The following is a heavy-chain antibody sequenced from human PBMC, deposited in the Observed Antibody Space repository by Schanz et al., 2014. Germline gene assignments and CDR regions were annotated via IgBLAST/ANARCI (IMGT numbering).Heavy chain of an antibody. CDR3: VSQTGSPNY. J-gene: IGHJ4*02. D-gene: IGHD6-13*01. V-gene: IGHV3-23*04. CDR2: ILGLASTT. Sequence: EVQLVESGGGLVKPGGSLRLSCAASGFTFSTSAMSWVRQVPGKGLEWVSAILGLASTTYYADSVKGRFTISRDNAKNSLYLEMNSLRAEDTAVYFCVSQTGSPNYWGQGTLXTVAS. CDR1: GFTFSTSA.